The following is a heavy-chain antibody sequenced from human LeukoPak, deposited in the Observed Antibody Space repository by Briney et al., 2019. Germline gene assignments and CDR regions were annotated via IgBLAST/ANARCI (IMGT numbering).Heavy chain of an antibody. J-gene: IGHJ4*02. CDR3: ARVLRGNVDY. V-gene: IGHV3-48*03. CDR1: GFTFSNSA. CDR2: LSGSGITT. Sequence: GGSLRLSCAASGFTFSNSAMSWVRQAPGKGLEWVSTLSGSGITTYYADSVKGRFTISRDNAKNSLYLQMNSLRAEDTAVYYCARVLRGNVDYWGQGTLVTVSS.